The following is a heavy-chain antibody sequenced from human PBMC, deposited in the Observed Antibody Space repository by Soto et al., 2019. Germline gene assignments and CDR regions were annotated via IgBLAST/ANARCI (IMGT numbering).Heavy chain of an antibody. CDR3: ARGRWLRSSFDY. CDR1: GGSISSYY. V-gene: IGHV4-34*01. CDR2: INHSGST. Sequence: SETLSLTCPVSGGSISSYYWNWIRQPPGKGLEWIGEINHSGSTNYNPSLKSRVTISVDTSKNQFSLKLSSVTAADTAVYYCARGRWLRSSFDYWGQGTLVTVSS. D-gene: IGHD5-12*01. J-gene: IGHJ4*02.